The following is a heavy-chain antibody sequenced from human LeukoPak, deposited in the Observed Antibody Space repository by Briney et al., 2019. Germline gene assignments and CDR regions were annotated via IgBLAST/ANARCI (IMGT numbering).Heavy chain of an antibody. V-gene: IGHV1-8*03. Sequence: VASVKVSCKASGYTFTSYDINWVRQATGQGLEWMGWMNPNSGNTGYAQKYQGRVTITRNTSTSTAYMELRSLRSDDTAVYYCARTRRRDDYGDYWGQGTLVTVSS. CDR3: ARTRRRDDYGDY. J-gene: IGHJ4*02. D-gene: IGHD1-14*01. CDR1: GYTFTSYD. CDR2: MNPNSGNT.